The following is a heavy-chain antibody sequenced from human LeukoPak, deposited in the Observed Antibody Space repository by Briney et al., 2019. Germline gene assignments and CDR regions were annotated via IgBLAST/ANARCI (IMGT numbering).Heavy chain of an antibody. CDR3: ARDYYYDSSGYPSYFDY. J-gene: IGHJ4*02. CDR1: GFTFSSYA. Sequence: PGGSLRLSCAASGFTFSSYAMHWVRQAPGKGLEWVAVISYDGSNKYYAGSVKGRFTISRDNSKNTLYLQMNSLRAEDTAVYYCARDYYYDSSGYPSYFDYWGQGTLVTVSS. D-gene: IGHD3-22*01. V-gene: IGHV3-30-3*01. CDR2: ISYDGSNK.